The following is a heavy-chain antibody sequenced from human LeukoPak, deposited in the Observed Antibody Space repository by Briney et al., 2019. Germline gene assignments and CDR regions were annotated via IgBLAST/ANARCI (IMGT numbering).Heavy chain of an antibody. J-gene: IGHJ4*02. CDR1: GFTFSSYA. D-gene: IGHD3-9*01. CDR2: ISGSGGST. Sequence: PGGSLRLSCAAPGFTFSSYAMSWVRQAPGKGLEWVSAISGSGGSTYYADSVKGRFTISRDNSKNTLYLQMNSLRAEDTAVYYSPKVTNRARWLDWGQGTLVTVSS. CDR3: PKVTNRARWLD. V-gene: IGHV3-23*01.